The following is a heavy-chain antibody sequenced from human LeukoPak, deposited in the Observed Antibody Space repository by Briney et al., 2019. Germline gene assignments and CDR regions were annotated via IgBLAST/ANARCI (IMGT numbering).Heavy chain of an antibody. CDR2: ISYDGSNK. J-gene: IGHJ6*03. Sequence: PGGSLRLSCAASGFSFSRYGMHWVRQAPGKGLEWAAVISYDGSNKYYADSVKGRFTISRDNSKNTLYLQMNSLRAEDTAVYYCVGYGSGSYYNYYMDVWGKGTTVTVSS. CDR1: GFSFSRYG. V-gene: IGHV3-30*03. D-gene: IGHD3-10*01. CDR3: VGYGSGSYYNYYMDV.